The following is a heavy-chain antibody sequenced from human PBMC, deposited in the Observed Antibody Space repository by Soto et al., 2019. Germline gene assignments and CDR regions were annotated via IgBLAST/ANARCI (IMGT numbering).Heavy chain of an antibody. Sequence: SETLSLTCTVSGGSISSSSYYWGWIRQPPGKGLEWIGSIFYSGSTYYNPSLKSRVTISVDTSKNQFSLKLSSMTAADTAVYHCASDTPTTVTTNYYGLDVWGQGTTVTVSS. D-gene: IGHD4-17*01. J-gene: IGHJ6*02. CDR3: ASDTPTTVTTNYYGLDV. V-gene: IGHV4-39*01. CDR1: GGSISSSSYY. CDR2: IFYSGST.